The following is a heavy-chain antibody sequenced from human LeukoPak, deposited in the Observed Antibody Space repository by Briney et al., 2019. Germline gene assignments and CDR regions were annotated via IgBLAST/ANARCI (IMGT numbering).Heavy chain of an antibody. V-gene: IGHV5-51*01. CDR3: ARPHYYDNSGYSLREDY. J-gene: IGHJ4*02. Sequence: GESLKISCKGSGYSFTSYWIGWVRQTPGKGLEWMGIIYPGDSDTRYSPSFQGQVTISADKSISTAYLQWSSLKASDTAMYYCARPHYYDNSGYSLREDYWGQGTLVTVSS. CDR2: IYPGDSDT. D-gene: IGHD3-22*01. CDR1: GYSFTSYW.